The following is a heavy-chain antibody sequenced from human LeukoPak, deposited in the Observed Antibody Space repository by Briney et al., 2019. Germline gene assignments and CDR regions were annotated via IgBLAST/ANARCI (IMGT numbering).Heavy chain of an antibody. J-gene: IGHJ4*02. Sequence: PGGSLRLSCAVSGFTFSSYALSWVRPAPPRGLERVSAISGSGGSTYYADSVNGRFTISRGNSKNTLYLQMNSLRAEDTAVYYCAKWSGSSGRAQKDYWGQGTLVTVSS. CDR2: ISGSGGST. D-gene: IGHD6-19*01. V-gene: IGHV3-23*01. CDR3: AKWSGSSGRAQKDY. CDR1: GFTFSSYA.